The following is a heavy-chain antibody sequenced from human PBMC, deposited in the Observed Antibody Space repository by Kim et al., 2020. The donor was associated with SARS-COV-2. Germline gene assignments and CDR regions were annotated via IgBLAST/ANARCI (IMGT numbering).Heavy chain of an antibody. J-gene: IGHJ4*02. CDR1: GGTFSSYA. D-gene: IGHD3-10*01. CDR3: ARGRAGYELLGYYFDY. Sequence: SVKVSCKASGGTFSSYAISWVRQAPGQGLEWMGGIIPIFGTANYAQKFQGRVTITADESTSTAYMELSSLRSEDTAVYYCARGRAGYELLGYYFDYWGQGTLVTVSS. CDR2: IIPIFGTA. V-gene: IGHV1-69*13.